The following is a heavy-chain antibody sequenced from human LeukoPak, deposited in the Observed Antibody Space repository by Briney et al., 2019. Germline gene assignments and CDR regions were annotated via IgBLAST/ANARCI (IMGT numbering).Heavy chain of an antibody. CDR3: ARDLEMGKHFDY. CDR1: GFTFSSYA. CDR2: IGHDGSYT. D-gene: IGHD5-24*01. Sequence: GGSLRLSCAASGFTFSSYAMSWVRQAPGKGLEWVAVIGHDGSYTKYPDSVKGRFTISRDNSKNTLFLHMDSLRAEDTALYYCARDLEMGKHFDYWGQGTPVTVSS. J-gene: IGHJ4*02. V-gene: IGHV3-33*08.